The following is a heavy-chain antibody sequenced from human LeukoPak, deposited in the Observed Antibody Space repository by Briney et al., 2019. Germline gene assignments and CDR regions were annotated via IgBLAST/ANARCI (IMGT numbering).Heavy chain of an antibody. CDR3: ARVRAVTYYYYYYMDV. CDR2: IYYTGST. D-gene: IGHD4-17*01. Sequence: PSETLSLTCTVSGDSISSSSYYWGWIRQPPGKGLESIGNIYYTGSTYYNPSLKSRVTISVDTSKNQFSLKLSSVTAADTAVYYCARVRAVTYYYYYYMDVWGKGTTVTVSS. J-gene: IGHJ6*03. CDR1: GDSISSSSYY. V-gene: IGHV4-39*07.